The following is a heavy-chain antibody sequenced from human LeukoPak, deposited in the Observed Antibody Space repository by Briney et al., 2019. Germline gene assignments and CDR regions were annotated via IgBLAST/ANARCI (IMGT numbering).Heavy chain of an antibody. V-gene: IGHV1-18*01. D-gene: IGHD3-22*01. J-gene: IGHJ4*02. CDR3: ARFSSYYDSSLHYVDH. CDR2: ISAYNGNT. CDR1: GYTFTSYG. Sequence: GASVKVSCKASGYTFTSYGISWVRQAPGQGLEWMGWISAYNGNTNYAQKLQGRVTMTTDTSTSTAYMELRSLRSDDTAVYYCARFSSYYDSSLHYVDHWGQGTLVSVSA.